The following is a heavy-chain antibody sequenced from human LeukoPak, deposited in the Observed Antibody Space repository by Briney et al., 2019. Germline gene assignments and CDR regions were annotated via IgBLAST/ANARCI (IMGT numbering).Heavy chain of an antibody. J-gene: IGHJ6*02. D-gene: IGHD2-2*01. CDR1: GFPVRSNY. Sequence: GGSLRLSCAASGFPVRSNYMTWVRQAPGKGLEWVSSTSSSSSYIYYADSVKGRFTISRDNAKNSLYLQMNSLRAEDTAVYYCARDSTLKGDYGMDVWGQGTTVTVSS. V-gene: IGHV3-21*01. CDR3: ARDSTLKGDYGMDV. CDR2: TSSSSSYI.